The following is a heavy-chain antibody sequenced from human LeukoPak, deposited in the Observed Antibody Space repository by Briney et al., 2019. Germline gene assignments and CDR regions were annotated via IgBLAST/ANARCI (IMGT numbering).Heavy chain of an antibody. CDR1: GGSIRSYY. V-gene: IGHV4-59*12. D-gene: IGHD4-17*01. CDR3: ARGPTTVTRAFDY. J-gene: IGHJ4*02. CDR2: VHYSRST. Sequence: PSETLSLTCTVSGGSIRSYYWSWIRQPPGKGLEWIGYVHYSRSTNYNPSLKSRVTMSVDTSKNQFSLRLTSMTAADTAVYYCARGPTTVTRAFDYWGQGTLVTVSS.